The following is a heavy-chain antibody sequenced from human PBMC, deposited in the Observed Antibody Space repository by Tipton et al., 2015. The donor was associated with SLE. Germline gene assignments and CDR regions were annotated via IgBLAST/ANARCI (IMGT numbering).Heavy chain of an antibody. D-gene: IGHD5-12*01. V-gene: IGHV4-39*07. Sequence: TLSLTCTVSGDSISDGDYYWGWIRQPPGKGLEWIGTTHYSGSTFYNPSLKSRVTISVDMSKNQFSVKLTSVTAADTAVYHCARVSRGYSGYEWAGFFDYWGQGALVTVSS. CDR3: ARVSRGYSGYEWAGFFDY. J-gene: IGHJ4*02. CDR2: THYSGST. CDR1: GDSISDGDYY.